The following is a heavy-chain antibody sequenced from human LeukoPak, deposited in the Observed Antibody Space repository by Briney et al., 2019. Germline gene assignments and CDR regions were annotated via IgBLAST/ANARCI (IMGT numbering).Heavy chain of an antibody. J-gene: IGHJ4*02. CDR2: ISWNSGYI. V-gene: IGHV3-9*01. CDR3: AKVRGTYSSGYFFDY. Sequence: GGSLRLSCAASGFTFDNYAMHWVRQAPGKGLEWLSIISWNSGYIGYADSVKGRFTISRDNAKKSLDLQMNSLRAEDTAFYYCAKVRGTYSSGYFFDYWGQGTLVTVSS. D-gene: IGHD6-19*01. CDR1: GFTFDNYA.